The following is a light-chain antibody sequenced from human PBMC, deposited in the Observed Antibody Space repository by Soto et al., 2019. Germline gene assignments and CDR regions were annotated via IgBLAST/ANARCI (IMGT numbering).Light chain of an antibody. CDR2: AVS. CDR1: SSDVGGYNY. J-gene: IGLJ1*01. CDR3: SSFSATAILV. Sequence: QSALTQPASVSGSPGQSITISCTGTSSDVGGYNYVSWYQQHPGKAPKLMIYAVSNRPSGVSNRFSGSKSGNTATLTISGLQAEDEADYYCSSFSATAILVFGTGTKVTVL. V-gene: IGLV2-14*01.